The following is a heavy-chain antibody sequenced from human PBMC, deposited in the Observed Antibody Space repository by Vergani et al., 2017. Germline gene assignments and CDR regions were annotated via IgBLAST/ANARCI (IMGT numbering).Heavy chain of an antibody. D-gene: IGHD5-18*01. V-gene: IGHV3-66*02. CDR2: IYSGGST. CDR3: ARGFTAHFDY. CDR1: RFTVSSNY. J-gene: IGHJ4*02. Sequence: EVQLVESGGGLVQPGGSLRLSCAASRFTVSSNYMSWVRQAPGKGLEWVSAIYSGGSTYYADSVKGRFTISRDNSKNTLYLQMNSLRAEETAVYYCARGFTAHFDYWGQGTLVTVSS.